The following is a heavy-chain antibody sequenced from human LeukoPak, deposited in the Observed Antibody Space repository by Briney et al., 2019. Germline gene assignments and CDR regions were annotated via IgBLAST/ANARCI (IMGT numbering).Heavy chain of an antibody. CDR2: FYYSGST. V-gene: IGHV4-59*08. D-gene: IGHD2-2*02. J-gene: IGHJ4*02. CDR3: ARTRSQAISAQYFDY. CDR1: GGSVSSYS. Sequence: SETLSLTCTVSGGSVSSYSWSWIRQPPGKGLEWIGYFYYSGSTNYNPSLKSRVTISVDTSKSQFSLNLTSVTAADTAAYYCARTRSQAISAQYFDYWGQGTLVTVSS.